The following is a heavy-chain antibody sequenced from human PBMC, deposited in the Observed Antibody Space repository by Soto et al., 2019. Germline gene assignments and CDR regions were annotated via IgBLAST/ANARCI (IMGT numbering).Heavy chain of an antibody. D-gene: IGHD6-13*01. CDR3: ARGQQQLVDSNYYGMDV. CDR2: INPNSGGT. CDR1: GYTFTGYY. V-gene: IGHV1-2*04. J-gene: IGHJ6*02. Sequence: ASVKVSRKASGYTFTGYYMHWVRQAPGQGLEWMGWINPNSGGTNYAQKFQGWVTMTRDTSISTAYMELSRLRSDDTAVYYCARGQQQLVDSNYYGMDVWGQGTTVTVSS.